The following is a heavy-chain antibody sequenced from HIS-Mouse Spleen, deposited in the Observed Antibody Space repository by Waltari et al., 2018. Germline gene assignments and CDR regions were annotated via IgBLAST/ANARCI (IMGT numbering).Heavy chain of an antibody. J-gene: IGHJ4*02. Sequence: EVQLVESGGGLVQPGGSLRLSCAASGFTFSTYSLNWVRQAPGKGLEWVSYISSSSSTIYYADSVKGRFTISRDNAKNSLYLQMNSLRAGDTAVYYCARGASGSYYLVSVSDYWGQGTLVTVSS. D-gene: IGHD1-26*01. CDR2: ISSSSSTI. CDR1: GFTFSTYS. CDR3: ARGASGSYYLVSVSDY. V-gene: IGHV3-48*01.